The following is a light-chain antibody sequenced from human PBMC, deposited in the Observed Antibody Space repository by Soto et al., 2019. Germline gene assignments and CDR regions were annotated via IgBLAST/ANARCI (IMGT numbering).Light chain of an antibody. CDR2: EDN. CDR1: SGSIASNY. Sequence: NFMLTQPHSVSESPGKTVTISCTRTSGSIASNYVQWYQQRPGSAPTTVIYEDNQRPFGVPDRFSGSIDSSSNSASLTISGLKTEDGADYYCQSYDSRNVVFGGGTKLTVL. J-gene: IGLJ2*01. CDR3: QSYDSRNVV. V-gene: IGLV6-57*04.